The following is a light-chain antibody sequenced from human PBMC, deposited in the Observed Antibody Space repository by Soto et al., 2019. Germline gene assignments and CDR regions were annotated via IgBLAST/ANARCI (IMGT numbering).Light chain of an antibody. CDR1: QGINTF. CDR2: AAS. J-gene: IGKJ1*01. V-gene: IGKV1-9*01. CDR3: QQTLSVPRT. Sequence: IQLTQSPSSLSASVGDRVTITCRASQGINTFLAWYQQKAGKAPKLLIYAASTLQSGVPSRFSGSGSGTDFSLTISSLQSEDFATYYCQQTLSVPRTFGLGTKVEIK.